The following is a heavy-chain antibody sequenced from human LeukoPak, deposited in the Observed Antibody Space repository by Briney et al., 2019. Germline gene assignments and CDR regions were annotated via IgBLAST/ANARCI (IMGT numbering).Heavy chain of an antibody. D-gene: IGHD6-19*01. J-gene: IGHJ4*02. CDR3: AKLRYSSGWLDY. V-gene: IGHV3-23*01. Sequence: GGSLRLSCAASGFTFSSYAMSWVRQAPGKGLEWVSAISGSGGSTYYADSVKGRFTISSDNSKNTLDLQMNSLRAEDTAVYYCAKLRYSSGWLDYWGQGTLVTVSS. CDR2: ISGSGGST. CDR1: GFTFSSYA.